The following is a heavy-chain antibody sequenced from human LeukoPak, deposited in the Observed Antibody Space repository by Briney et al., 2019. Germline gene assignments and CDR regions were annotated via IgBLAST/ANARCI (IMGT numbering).Heavy chain of an antibody. D-gene: IGHD5-24*01. J-gene: IGHJ4*02. CDR3: ATRGDGYNPEVDY. Sequence: ASVKVSCKASGGTFSSYAISWVRQAPGQGLEWMGGIIPIFGTANYAQKFQGRVTMTEDTSTDTAYMELSSLRSEDTAVYYCATRGDGYNPEVDYWGQGTLVTVSS. V-gene: IGHV1-69*06. CDR1: GGTFSSYA. CDR2: IIPIFGTA.